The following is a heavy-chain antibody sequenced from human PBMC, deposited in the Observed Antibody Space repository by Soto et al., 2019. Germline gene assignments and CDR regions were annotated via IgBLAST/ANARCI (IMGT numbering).Heavy chain of an antibody. V-gene: IGHV1-3*01. Sequence: ASVKVSCKASGYTFTSYAMHWVRQAPGQRLEWMGWINAGNGNTKYSQKFQGRVTITRDTSASTAYMELSSLRSEDTAVYYCARESPIVVVPAATPIYYYYVDVWGKGTTVTVSS. CDR2: INAGNGNT. CDR1: GYTFTSYA. CDR3: ARESPIVVVPAATPIYYYYVDV. D-gene: IGHD2-2*01. J-gene: IGHJ6*03.